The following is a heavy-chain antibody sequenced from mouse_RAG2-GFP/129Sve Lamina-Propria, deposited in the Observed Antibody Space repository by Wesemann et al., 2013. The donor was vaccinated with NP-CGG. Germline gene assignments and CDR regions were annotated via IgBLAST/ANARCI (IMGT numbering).Heavy chain of an antibody. CDR1: GYTFTSYW. V-gene: IGHV1-52*01. Sequence: QVQLQQPGAELVRPGSSVKLSCKASGYTFTSYWMHWVKQRPIQGLEWIGNIDPSDSETHYNQKFKGKATLTVDTSSSTAYMQLSSLTSEDSAVYYCARKYYFDYWGQGTTLTVSS. CDR3: ARKYYFDY. CDR2: IDPSDSET. J-gene: IGHJ2*01.